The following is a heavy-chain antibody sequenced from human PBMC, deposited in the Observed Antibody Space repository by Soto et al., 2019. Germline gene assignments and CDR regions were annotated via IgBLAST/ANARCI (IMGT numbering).Heavy chain of an antibody. CDR2: ISSSSSYI. D-gene: IGHD1-26*01. Sequence: EVQLVESGGGLVKPGGSLRLSCAASGFTFSSYSMNWVRQAPGKGLEWVSSISSSSSYIYYADSVKGRFTISRDNAKNSLYLQMNSLRAEDTAVYYCARGWKWELLVEYYFDYWGQGTLVTVSS. J-gene: IGHJ4*02. V-gene: IGHV3-21*01. CDR1: GFTFSSYS. CDR3: ARGWKWELLVEYYFDY.